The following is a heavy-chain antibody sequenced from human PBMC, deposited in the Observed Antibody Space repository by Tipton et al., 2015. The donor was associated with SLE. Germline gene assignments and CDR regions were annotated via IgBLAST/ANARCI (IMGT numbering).Heavy chain of an antibody. V-gene: IGHV1-2*02. CDR1: GGTFSSYA. Sequence: QVQLVQSGAEVKKPGSSVKVSCKASGGTFSSYAISWVRQAPGQGLEWMGGIIPNSGGTNYAQKFQGRVTMTRDTSISTAYMELSRLRSDDTAVYYCARDGYDFWSGQPLEDGMDVWGQGTTVTVSS. J-gene: IGHJ6*02. D-gene: IGHD3-3*01. CDR2: IIPNSGGT. CDR3: ARDGYDFWSGQPLEDGMDV.